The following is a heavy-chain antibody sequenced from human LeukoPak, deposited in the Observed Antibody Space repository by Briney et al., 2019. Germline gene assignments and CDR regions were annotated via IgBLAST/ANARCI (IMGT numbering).Heavy chain of an antibody. V-gene: IGHV4-4*02. CDR1: GGPISSSNW. Sequence: PSETLSLTCAVSGGPISSSNWWSWVRQPPGKGLEWIGEIYHSGSTNYNPSLKSRVTISVDKSKNQFSLKLSSVTAADTAVYYCARDGGPGIAAAGGAFDIWGQGTMVTVSS. CDR3: ARDGGPGIAAAGGAFDI. J-gene: IGHJ3*02. D-gene: IGHD6-13*01. CDR2: IYHSGST.